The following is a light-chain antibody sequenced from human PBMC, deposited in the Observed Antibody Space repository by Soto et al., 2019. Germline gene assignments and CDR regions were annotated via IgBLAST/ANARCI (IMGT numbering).Light chain of an antibody. J-gene: IGLJ2*01. V-gene: IGLV2-8*01. Sequence: QSVLTQPPSVSGSPGQSVTISCTGTSSDVGDYNYVSWYQHQPDKAPKLMIYEVTKRPSGVPDRFSGSKSGNTASLTVSGLQDEDEADYYCSSYAGSNNFGVFGGGTKLTVL. CDR3: SSYAGSNNFGV. CDR2: EVT. CDR1: SSDVGDYNY.